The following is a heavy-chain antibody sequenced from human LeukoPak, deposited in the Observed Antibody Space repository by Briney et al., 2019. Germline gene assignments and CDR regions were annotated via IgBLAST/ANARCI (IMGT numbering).Heavy chain of an antibody. CDR2: IYYSGST. D-gene: IGHD6-13*01. V-gene: IGHV4-59*01. Sequence: PSETLSLTCTVSGGSISSYYWSWIRQPPGKGLEWIGYIYYSGSTIYNPSLKSRVTISVDTSKNQFSLKLSSVTAADTAVYYCAREISSWSGNWFDPWGQGTLVTVSS. CDR3: AREISSWSGNWFDP. J-gene: IGHJ5*02. CDR1: GGSISSYY.